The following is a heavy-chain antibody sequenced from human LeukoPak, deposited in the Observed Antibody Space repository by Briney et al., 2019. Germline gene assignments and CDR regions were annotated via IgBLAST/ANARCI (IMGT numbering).Heavy chain of an antibody. Sequence: GGSLRLSCAASGFAFRSYWMTWVRQAPGKGLEWVANINQDGSEKNYVDSVKGRFSISRDNAESSLFLQMNSLRPEDTAVYYCARAVVVVPAAMGGAPAPTSTGSDYWGQGTLVTVSS. CDR3: ARAVVVVPAAMGGAPAPTSTGSDY. CDR1: GFAFRSYW. V-gene: IGHV3-7*01. J-gene: IGHJ4*02. D-gene: IGHD2-2*01. CDR2: INQDGSEK.